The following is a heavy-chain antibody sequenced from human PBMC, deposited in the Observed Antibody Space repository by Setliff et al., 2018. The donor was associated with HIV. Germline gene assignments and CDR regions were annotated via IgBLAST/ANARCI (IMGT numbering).Heavy chain of an antibody. J-gene: IGHJ4*02. CDR3: GRLSDTAMASFDS. Sequence: SETLSLTCTVSGGSINSYYWSWIRQPAGKGLEWIGRIYTSGSANYNPSLKGRVTISADTSRNQFSLKLTSVTAADTAIYYCGRLSDTAMASFDSWGQGTLVTVSS. D-gene: IGHD5-18*01. CDR1: GGSINSYY. V-gene: IGHV4-4*07. CDR2: IYTSGSA.